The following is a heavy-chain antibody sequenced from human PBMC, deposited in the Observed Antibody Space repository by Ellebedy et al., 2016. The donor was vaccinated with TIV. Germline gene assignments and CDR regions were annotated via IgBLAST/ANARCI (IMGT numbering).Heavy chain of an antibody. V-gene: IGHV3-74*01. CDR2: IICDGSLT. CDR1: GFTFGDYW. D-gene: IGHD3-10*01. CDR3: ARDGRGGLPSAPGALDI. J-gene: IGHJ3*02. Sequence: PGGSLRLSCAASGFTFGDYWMHWVRQAPGKGLVWVSRIICDGSLTTYADSVKGRMTISRDNAKNMLYLQMSSLRVEDTAVYFCARDGRGGLPSAPGALDIWGQGTILTVSS.